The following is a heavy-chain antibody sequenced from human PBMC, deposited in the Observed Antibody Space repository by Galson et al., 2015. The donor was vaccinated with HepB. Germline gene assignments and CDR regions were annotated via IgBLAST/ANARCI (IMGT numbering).Heavy chain of an antibody. CDR1: GFTFSSYS. V-gene: IGHV3-21*01. CDR3: ARDLLCSSTSCYFSAFDI. D-gene: IGHD2-2*01. J-gene: IGHJ3*02. CDR2: ISSSSSYI. Sequence: SLRLSCAASGFTFSSYSMNWVRQAPGKGLEWVSSISSSSSYIYYADSVKGRFTISRDNAKNSLYLQMNSLRAEDTAVYYCARDLLCSSTSCYFSAFDIWGQGTMVTVSS.